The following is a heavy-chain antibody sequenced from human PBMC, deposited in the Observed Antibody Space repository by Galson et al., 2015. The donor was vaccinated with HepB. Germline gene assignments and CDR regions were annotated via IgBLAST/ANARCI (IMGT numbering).Heavy chain of an antibody. V-gene: IGHV3-30-3*01. CDR3: ARDSGSSWFLIDY. Sequence: SLRLSCADSGFTFSTYAMHWVRQAPGKGLEWVAGVSYDGSNKYYADSMKGRFSISRDNSRNTLYLQMNILRPEDTAVYYCARDSGSSWFLIDYWGQGTLVTVSS. D-gene: IGHD6-13*01. CDR1: GFTFSTYA. J-gene: IGHJ4*02. CDR2: VSYDGSNK.